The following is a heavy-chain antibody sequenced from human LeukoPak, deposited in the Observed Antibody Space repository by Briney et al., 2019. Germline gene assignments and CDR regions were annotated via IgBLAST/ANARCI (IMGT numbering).Heavy chain of an antibody. CDR1: GVSISSYY. J-gene: IGHJ6*03. V-gene: IGHV4-59*01. D-gene: IGHD6-13*01. CDR2: VYYSGST. CDR3: ARDIAAAGTHGPYYMDV. Sequence: PSDTLALTCTVSGVSISSYYLSWIRQPPGKGLEWIGYVYYSGSTNYNPSLKSQVTISVDTSKNQFSLNLSSVTAADTAVYYCARDIAAAGTHGPYYMDVWGKGTTVTVSS.